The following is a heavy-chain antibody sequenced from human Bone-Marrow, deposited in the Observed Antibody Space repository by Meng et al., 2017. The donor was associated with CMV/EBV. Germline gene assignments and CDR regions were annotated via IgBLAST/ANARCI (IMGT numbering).Heavy chain of an antibody. J-gene: IGHJ4*02. CDR3: AKVVPGYCSTTSCSPDN. V-gene: IGHV3-30*02. CDR2: VRYDGNNK. CDR1: GFTFSDYG. Sequence: GGSLRRSCAASGFTFSDYGMHWVRQAPGKGLEWVAYVRYDGNNKNYADSVKGRFTISRDNSKNTLYLQMNSLRAEDTAVYYCAKVVPGYCSTTSCSPDNWGQGTLVTVSS. D-gene: IGHD2-2*01.